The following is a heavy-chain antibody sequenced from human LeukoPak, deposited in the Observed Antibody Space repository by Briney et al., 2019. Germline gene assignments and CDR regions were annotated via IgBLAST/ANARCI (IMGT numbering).Heavy chain of an antibody. CDR1: GFTFSSYS. V-gene: IGHV3-21*01. Sequence: GGSLRLSCAASGFTFSSYSMNWVRQAPGKGLEGVSSISSSSSYIYYADSVKGRFTISRDNAKNSLYLQMNSLRAEDTAVYYCARGILSGWYYRYWGQGTLVTVSS. J-gene: IGHJ4*02. CDR3: ARGILSGWYYRY. CDR2: ISSSSSYI. D-gene: IGHD6-19*01.